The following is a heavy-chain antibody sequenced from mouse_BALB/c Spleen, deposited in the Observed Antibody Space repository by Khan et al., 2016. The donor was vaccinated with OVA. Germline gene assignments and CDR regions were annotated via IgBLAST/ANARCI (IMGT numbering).Heavy chain of an antibody. J-gene: IGHJ2*01. V-gene: IGHV1-4*01. CDR3: VRIPIPPYHFDY. Sequence: VQLKQSGAELARPGASVKMSCKASGYTFTNYTIHWVKQRPGQGLEWIGYINPSSGYTNYNQNYNDKATLTTDRSSSTAYMQLSRLTSDDSAVYYGVRIPIPPYHFDYWGQGTTLTVSS. CDR1: GYTFTNYT. CDR2: INPSSGYT.